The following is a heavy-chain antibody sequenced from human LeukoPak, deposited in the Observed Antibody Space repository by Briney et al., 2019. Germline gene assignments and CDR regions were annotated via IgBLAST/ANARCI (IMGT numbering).Heavy chain of an antibody. D-gene: IGHD6-13*01. CDR3: ASGGSIAAAGAFDY. Sequence: SETLSLTCAVYGGSFSGYYWSWIRQPPGKWLEWIGEINHSGSTNYNPSLKSRVTISVDTSKNQFSLKLSSVTAADTAVYYCASGGSIAAAGAFDYWGQGTLVTVSS. V-gene: IGHV4-34*01. CDR2: INHSGST. J-gene: IGHJ4*02. CDR1: GGSFSGYY.